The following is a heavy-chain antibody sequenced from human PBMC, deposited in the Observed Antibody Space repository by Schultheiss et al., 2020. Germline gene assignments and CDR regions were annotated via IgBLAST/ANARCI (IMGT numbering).Heavy chain of an antibody. CDR2: TYYRSRWYT. CDR1: GDSVSSNTAS. V-gene: IGHV6-1*01. Sequence: SQTLSLTCASSGDSVSSNTASWNWIRQSPSRGLECLGRTYYRSRWYTDYALSVRGRITINADTSKNQFSLHLNSVTPEDTAVYYCTRGSALDSWGQGTLVTVSS. J-gene: IGHJ4*02. CDR3: TRGSALDS.